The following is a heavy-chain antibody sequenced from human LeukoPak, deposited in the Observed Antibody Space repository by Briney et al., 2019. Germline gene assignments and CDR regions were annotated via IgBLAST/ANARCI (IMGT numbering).Heavy chain of an antibody. Sequence: GGSLRLSCAASGFTFSDYSMNWVRQAPGKWLEWVASISSSSPYIYYTDSVKGRFTISRDNAKNSLYLQMNSLRAEDTAVYYCAREVGATAGTDYWGQGTLVTVSS. D-gene: IGHD1-26*01. CDR2: ISSSSPYI. CDR1: GFTFSDYS. CDR3: AREVGATAGTDY. J-gene: IGHJ4*02. V-gene: IGHV3-21*04.